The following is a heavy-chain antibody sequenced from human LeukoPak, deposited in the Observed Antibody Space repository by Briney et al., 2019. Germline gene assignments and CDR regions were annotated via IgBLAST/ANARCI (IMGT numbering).Heavy chain of an antibody. CDR1: GGSISSYY. Sequence: PSETLSLTCTVSGGSISSYYWSWIRQPPGKGLEWIGYMSYGGTSSYNPSLRSRITISVDASKKQFSLKLSSVTAADTAVYYCARDGYSDSSGYDYPPSVWGQGTLVTVSS. CDR3: ARDGYSDSSGYDYPPSV. V-gene: IGHV4-59*01. J-gene: IGHJ4*02. CDR2: MSYGGTS. D-gene: IGHD3-22*01.